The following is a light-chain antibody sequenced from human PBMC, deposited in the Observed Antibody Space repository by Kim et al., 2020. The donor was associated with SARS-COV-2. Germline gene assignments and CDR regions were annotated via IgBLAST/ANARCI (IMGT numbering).Light chain of an antibody. CDR3: QQYNSYPWT. CDR2: DAS. V-gene: IGKV1-5*01. J-gene: IGKJ1*01. CDR1: QSISSW. Sequence: GDRVTITCRASQSISSWLAWYQQKPGKAPKLLIYDASSLESGVPSRFSGSGSGTEFTLTISSLQPDHFATYYCQQYNSYPWTFGQGTKV.